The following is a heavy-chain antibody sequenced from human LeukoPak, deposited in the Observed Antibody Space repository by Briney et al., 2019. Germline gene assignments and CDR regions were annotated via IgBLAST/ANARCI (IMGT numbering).Heavy chain of an antibody. CDR3: ARLCGGDCYLDY. CDR1: GGSISSYY. Sequence: SETLSLTCTVSGGSISSYYWSWIRQPPGKGLEWIGYIYYSGGTNYNSSLKSRVTISLDTSKNQFSLKLSSVAAADTAVYYCARLCGGDCYLDYWGQGTLVTVSS. CDR2: IYYSGGT. D-gene: IGHD2-21*02. J-gene: IGHJ4*02. V-gene: IGHV4-59*01.